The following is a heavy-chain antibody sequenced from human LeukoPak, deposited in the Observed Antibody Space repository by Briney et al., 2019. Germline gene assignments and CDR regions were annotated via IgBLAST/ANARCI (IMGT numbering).Heavy chain of an antibody. CDR3: AKDLMRDRWFGES. CDR2: IRYEGNDK. CDR1: GFTFSDYG. J-gene: IGHJ5*02. V-gene: IGHV3-30*02. Sequence: GGPLRLSCAASGFTFSDYGMHWVRQAPGKGLEWVAFIRYEGNDKYYADSVKGRFTISRDNYKNTLYLEVNSLRVEDTAVYYCAKDLMRDRWFGESWGQGTLVIVSS. D-gene: IGHD3-10*01.